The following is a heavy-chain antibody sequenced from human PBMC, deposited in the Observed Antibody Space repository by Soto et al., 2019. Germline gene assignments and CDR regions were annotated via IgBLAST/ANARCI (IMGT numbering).Heavy chain of an antibody. V-gene: IGHV4-34*01. CDR3: ARYYSSGWYRRAFAI. CDR2: INHSGST. CDR1: GGSFSGYY. J-gene: IGHJ3*02. D-gene: IGHD6-19*01. Sequence: PSETLSLTCAVYGGSFSGYYWSWIRQPPGKGLEWIGEINHSGSTNYNPSLKSRVTISVDTSKNQFSLKLSSVTAADTAVYYCARYYSSGWYRRAFAIWGQGTLVTVS.